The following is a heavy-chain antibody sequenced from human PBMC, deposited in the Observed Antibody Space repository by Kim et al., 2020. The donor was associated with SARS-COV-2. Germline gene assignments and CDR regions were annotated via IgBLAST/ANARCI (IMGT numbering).Heavy chain of an antibody. D-gene: IGHD3-3*01. V-gene: IGHV1-3*01. CDR3: ASTIFGIDWYFDL. Sequence: YSPKVQGRGTITRDTSASTAYMELSSLRSEDTAVYYCASTIFGIDWYFDLWGRGTLVTVSS. J-gene: IGHJ2*01.